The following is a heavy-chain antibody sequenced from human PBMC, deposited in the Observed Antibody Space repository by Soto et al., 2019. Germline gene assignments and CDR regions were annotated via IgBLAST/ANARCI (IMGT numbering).Heavy chain of an antibody. CDR2: INHSGST. CDR3: ARRATTVVTPAYYFDY. Sequence: SLTCAVYGGSFSGYYWSWIRQPPGKGLEWIGEINHSGSTNYNPSLKSRVTISVDTSKNQFSLKLSSVTAADTAVYYCARRATTVVTPAYYFDYWGQGTLVTVSS. V-gene: IGHV4-34*01. CDR1: GGSFSGYY. D-gene: IGHD4-17*01. J-gene: IGHJ4*02.